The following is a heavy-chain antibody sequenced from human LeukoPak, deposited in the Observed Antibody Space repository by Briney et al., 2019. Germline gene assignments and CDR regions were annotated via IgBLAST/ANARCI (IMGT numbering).Heavy chain of an antibody. V-gene: IGHV1-2*02. CDR3: ARARASLYYDFWSGYYARAYFDY. CDR2: INPNSGGT. D-gene: IGHD3-3*01. J-gene: IGHJ4*02. CDR1: GYTFTVYY. Sequence: ASVKVSCKASGYTFTVYYMHWVRQAPGQGLEWMGWINPNSGGTNYAQKFQGRVTMTRDTSISTAYMELSRLSSADTAVYYCARARASLYYDFWSGYYARAYFDYWGQGTLVTVSS.